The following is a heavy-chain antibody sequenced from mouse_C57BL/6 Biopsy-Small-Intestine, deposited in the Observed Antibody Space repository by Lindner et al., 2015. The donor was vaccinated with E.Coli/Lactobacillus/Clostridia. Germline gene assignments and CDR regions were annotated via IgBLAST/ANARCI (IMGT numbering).Heavy chain of an antibody. CDR1: GFTFSDYG. V-gene: IGHV5-17*01. Sequence: VQLQESGEGLVKPGGSLKLSCAASGFTFSDYGMHWVRQAPEKGLEWVAYITTGSNIIYYTDTVKGRFTISRDNAKNTLFLQMTSLRSEDTAMYYCVRGFDYWGQGTTLTVSS. CDR2: ITTGSNII. J-gene: IGHJ2*01. CDR3: VRGFDY.